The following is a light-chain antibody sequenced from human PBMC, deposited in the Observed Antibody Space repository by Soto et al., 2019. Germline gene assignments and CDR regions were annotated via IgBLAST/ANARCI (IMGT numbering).Light chain of an antibody. CDR2: GAY. Sequence: EIVMTQSPATLSVSPGERATLSCRASQSVSSNFDWYQQKPGQAPRLLIYGAYTMATGIPARFSGSGSGTEFTLTISSLQSEDFSVYYCQQYNNLPPYTLGQGTKLEIQ. V-gene: IGKV3-15*01. CDR3: QQYNNLPPYT. CDR1: QSVSSN. J-gene: IGKJ2*01.